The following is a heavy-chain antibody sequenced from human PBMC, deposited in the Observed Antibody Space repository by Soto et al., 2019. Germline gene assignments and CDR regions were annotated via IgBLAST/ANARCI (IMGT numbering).Heavy chain of an antibody. J-gene: IGHJ6*02. CDR3: AKTLSGWYGYYYGMDV. CDR1: GFTFSSYG. D-gene: IGHD6-13*01. CDR2: ISYDGSNK. Sequence: GGSLRLSCAASGFTFSSYGMHWVRQAPGKGLEWVAVISYDGSNKYYADSVKGRFTISRDNSKNTLYLQMNSLRAEDTAVYYCAKTLSGWYGYYYGMDVWGQGTTVTVSS. V-gene: IGHV3-30*18.